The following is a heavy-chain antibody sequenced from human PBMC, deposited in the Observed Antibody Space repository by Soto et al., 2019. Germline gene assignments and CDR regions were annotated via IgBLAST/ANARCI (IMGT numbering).Heavy chain of an antibody. J-gene: IGHJ5*01. CDR1: GGSFSGYY. D-gene: IGHD3-22*01. V-gene: IGHV4-34*01. Sequence: SEPLALTCPVYGGSFSGYYWRWFRQPPGKGLEWIGEINHSGSTHSNPSIKSRVTISVDTSKNQFSLKLSSVTAAATAVYYCARGHYYYDSSGYYYGNNWFDPWGQG. CDR3: ARGHYYYDSSGYYYGNNWFDP. CDR2: INHSGST.